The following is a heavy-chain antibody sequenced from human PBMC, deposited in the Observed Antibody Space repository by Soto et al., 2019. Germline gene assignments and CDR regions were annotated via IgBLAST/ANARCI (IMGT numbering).Heavy chain of an antibody. CDR3: ARGYQNQYGMDV. CDR1: GGTFSSYT. CDR2: IIPILGIA. Sequence: QVQLVQSGAEVKKPGSSVKVSCKASGGTFSSYTISWVRQAPGQGLEWMGRIIPILGIANYAQKFQGRVTITADKSTSTAYMELSSLRSEDTAVYYCARGYQNQYGMDVWGQGTTVTVSS. V-gene: IGHV1-69*02. J-gene: IGHJ6*02. D-gene: IGHD5-18*01.